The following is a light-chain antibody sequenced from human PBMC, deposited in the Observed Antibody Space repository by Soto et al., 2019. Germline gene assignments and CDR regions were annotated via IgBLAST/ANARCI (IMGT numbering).Light chain of an antibody. CDR3: MQALQTPRT. Sequence: EIVMTQSPLSLTVTPGEPASISCKSSQSLQHNNGNTLLDWYMQKAGQSPQLLIYLGSRRAPGAPDRVSGSGSGTDFTLRISTVEADDAAIYYCMQALQTPRTVGQGTKLEI. CDR1: QSLQHNNGNTL. CDR2: LGS. J-gene: IGKJ1*01. V-gene: IGKV2-28*01.